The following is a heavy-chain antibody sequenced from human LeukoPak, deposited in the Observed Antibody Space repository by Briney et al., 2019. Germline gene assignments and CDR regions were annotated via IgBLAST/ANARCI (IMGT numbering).Heavy chain of an antibody. Sequence: PSETLSLTCTVSGGSIDSDTYYWGWIRQPPGKGLEWIGSIYYSGSTYYNPSLKSRVTISVDTSKNQFSLKLSSVTAADTAVYYCARHPSCCSSWYYYNAGQDGGNWFDPWGQGTLVTVSS. CDR3: ARHPSCCSSWYYYNAGQDGGNWFDP. V-gene: IGHV4-39*01. CDR2: IYYSGST. J-gene: IGHJ5*02. CDR1: GGSIDSDTYY. D-gene: IGHD6-13*01.